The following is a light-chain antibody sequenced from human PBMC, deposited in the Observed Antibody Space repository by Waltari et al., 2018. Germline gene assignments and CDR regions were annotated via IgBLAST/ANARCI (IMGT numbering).Light chain of an antibody. CDR2: EVS. CDR3: SSYTSSSMVV. Sequence: QSALTQPPSVRGPPGQSVTISCTGTRRDVGSYNRFSWYQQPPGTAPKLMIYEVSNRPSGVPDRFSGSKSGNTASLTISGLQAEDEADYYCSSYTSSSMVVFGGGTKLTVL. J-gene: IGLJ2*01. V-gene: IGLV2-18*02. CDR1: RRDVGSYNR.